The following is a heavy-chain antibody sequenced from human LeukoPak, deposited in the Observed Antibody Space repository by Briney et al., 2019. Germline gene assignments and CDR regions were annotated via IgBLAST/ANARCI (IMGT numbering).Heavy chain of an antibody. D-gene: IGHD5-24*01. CDR2: ITPSGGT. Sequence: ASVNVSCKASGYTFTSYAMHWVRQAPGQGLEWMGWITPSGGTNYPQKFQGRVAITRDTSITTAYMDLSRLTSDDTAVYYCARDRYGDGFAHFDYWGQGALVTVSS. CDR1: GYTFTSYA. V-gene: IGHV1-2*02. CDR3: ARDRYGDGFAHFDY. J-gene: IGHJ4*02.